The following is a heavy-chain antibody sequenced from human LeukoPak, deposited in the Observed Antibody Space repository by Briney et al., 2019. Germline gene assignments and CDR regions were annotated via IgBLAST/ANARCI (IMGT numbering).Heavy chain of an antibody. D-gene: IGHD3-22*01. CDR1: GFTFSSYA. CDR3: AKDLRPYYYDSSGYFDY. CDR2: ISGSGGST. Sequence: GGSLRLSCAASGFTFSSYAMSWVRQAPGKGLEWVSAISGSGGSTYYADSVKGRFTISKDNSKNTQYLQMNSLRAEDTAVYYCAKDLRPYYYDSSGYFDYWGQGALVTVSS. V-gene: IGHV3-23*01. J-gene: IGHJ4*02.